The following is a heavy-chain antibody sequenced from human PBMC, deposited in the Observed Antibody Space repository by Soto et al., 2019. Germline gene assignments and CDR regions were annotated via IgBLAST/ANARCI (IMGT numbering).Heavy chain of an antibody. CDR2: IYYIGTT. Sequence: QVQLQESGPGLVKPSETLSLTCSVSDGSVNTGNYYWRWLRQPPGKGLEWIGHIYYIGTTNYNPSLKSRVTTSVDTSKNQFSLKVTSVTASDTAVYFCAREEKQLSRYGGDLDYWVQGILVTVSS. D-gene: IGHD3-16*01. CDR1: DGSVNTGNYY. V-gene: IGHV4-61*01. J-gene: IGHJ4*02. CDR3: AREEKQLSRYGGDLDY.